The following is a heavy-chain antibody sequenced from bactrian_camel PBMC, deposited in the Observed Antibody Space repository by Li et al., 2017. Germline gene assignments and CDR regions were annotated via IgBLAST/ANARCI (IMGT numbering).Heavy chain of an antibody. D-gene: IGHD6*01. J-gene: IGHJ4*01. CDR3: ARDLPDGTPSWVFDY. CDR2: DNRGGKNP. Sequence: HVQLVESGGGLVQPGGSLRLSCAATGFTFGNNWMHWVRQAPGKGLEWVSGDNRGGKNPVYADSVKGRFTISRDDAKNTLFLQLNSLKTEDAAMYYCARDLPDGTPSWVFDYWGRGPRSPSP. CDR1: GFTFGNNW. V-gene: IGHV3S1*01.